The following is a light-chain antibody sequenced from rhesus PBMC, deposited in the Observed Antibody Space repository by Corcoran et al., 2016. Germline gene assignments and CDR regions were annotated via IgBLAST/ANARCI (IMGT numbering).Light chain of an antibody. CDR2: ADS. Sequence: DIQMTQSPSALSASVGDRVTISCRASQNIYSNLAWYQQKPGKAPKLLIYADSSFQTGFPSWFSGSGSETAFTLTISSLQPENSATYLCQHYYDNPLTFGPWTKLYIK. J-gene: IGKJ3*01. CDR1: QNIYSN. V-gene: IGKV1S12*01. CDR3: QHYYDNPLT.